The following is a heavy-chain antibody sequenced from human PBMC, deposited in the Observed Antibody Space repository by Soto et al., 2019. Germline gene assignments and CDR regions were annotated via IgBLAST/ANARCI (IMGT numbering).Heavy chain of an antibody. CDR1: GSTFSSYS. V-gene: IGHV3-21*01. CDR3: ARGPPRITMSEGAFDI. Sequence: GGSLRLSCAASGSTFSSYSMNWVRQAPGKGLEWVSSISSSSSYIYYADSVKGRFTISRDNAKNSLYLQMNSLRAEDTAVYYCARGPPRITMSEGAFDIWGQGTMVTVSS. J-gene: IGHJ3*02. D-gene: IGHD3-22*01. CDR2: ISSSSSYI.